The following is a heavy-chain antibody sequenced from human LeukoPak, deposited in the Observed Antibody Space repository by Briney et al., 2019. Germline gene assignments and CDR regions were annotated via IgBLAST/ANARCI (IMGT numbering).Heavy chain of an antibody. CDR2: FYYSGST. CDR1: GGSISSSSYY. V-gene: IGHV4-39*07. J-gene: IGHJ5*02. D-gene: IGHD3-9*01. CDR3: ASLPFDILTGRYNWFDP. Sequence: SETLSLTCTVSGGSISSSSYYWGWIRQPPGKGLEWIGSFYYSGSTYYNPSLKSRVTISLDTPKNQFSLKLTSVTAADTAMYYCASLPFDILTGRYNWFDPWGQGTLVTVSS.